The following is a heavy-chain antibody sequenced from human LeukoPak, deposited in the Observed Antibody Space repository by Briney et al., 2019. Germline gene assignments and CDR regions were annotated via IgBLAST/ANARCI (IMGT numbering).Heavy chain of an antibody. D-gene: IGHD5-12*01. CDR2: IYYSGST. Sequence: SETLSHTSTVSGGSISSYEWSWIRQPPGKGLEWIGYIYYSGSTNYNPSLKSRVTISLDTSKHELTLTLSSVTAADTAVYYCPRGREIVATIELEYWDQVTLVTVSS. CDR1: GGSISSYE. CDR3: PRGREIVATIELEY. J-gene: IGHJ4*02. V-gene: IGHV4-59*01.